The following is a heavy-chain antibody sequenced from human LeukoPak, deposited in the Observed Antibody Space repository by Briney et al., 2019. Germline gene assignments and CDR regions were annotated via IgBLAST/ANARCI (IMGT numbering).Heavy chain of an antibody. J-gene: IGHJ6*04. CDR1: GFTFSDYW. D-gene: IGHD2-2*01. CDR2: IKQDGSQK. Sequence: GGSLRLSCAASGFTFSDYWMTWVRQAPGKGLEWVAAIKQDGSQKHYGDSVKGRFTISRDNAKNSMYLQMNSLRAEDTAVYYCARGTPTKGMDVWGKGTTVTVSS. V-gene: IGHV3-7*01. CDR3: ARGTPTKGMDV.